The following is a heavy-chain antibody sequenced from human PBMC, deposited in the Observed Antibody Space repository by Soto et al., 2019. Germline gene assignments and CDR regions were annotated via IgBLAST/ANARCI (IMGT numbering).Heavy chain of an antibody. CDR3: ARNDYNGNSVDY. V-gene: IGHV5-51*01. D-gene: IGHD4-4*01. CDR2: IYPGDSDT. J-gene: IGHJ4*01. Sequence: GESLKISFKGSGYSFTSYWIGWVRQMPGKGLEWLGIIYPGDSDTRYSPSFQGQVTISADKSINTTYLQWSSLKASDTAIYYCARNDYNGNSVDYWGQGTLVNV. CDR1: GYSFTSYW.